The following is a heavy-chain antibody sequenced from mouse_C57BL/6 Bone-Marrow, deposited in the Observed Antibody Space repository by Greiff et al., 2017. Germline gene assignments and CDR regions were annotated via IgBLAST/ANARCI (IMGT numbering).Heavy chain of an antibody. D-gene: IGHD1-1*02. CDR3: ANGRYFDV. Sequence: QVQLQQPGAELVKPGASVKMSCKASGYTFTSYWITWVKQRPGQGLEWIGDIYPGSGSTNYNEKFKGKATLTADKSSSTAYMELRSLTSEDSAVYFCANGRYFDVWGTGTTVTVSS. J-gene: IGHJ1*03. V-gene: IGHV1-55*01. CDR1: GYTFTSYW. CDR2: IYPGSGST.